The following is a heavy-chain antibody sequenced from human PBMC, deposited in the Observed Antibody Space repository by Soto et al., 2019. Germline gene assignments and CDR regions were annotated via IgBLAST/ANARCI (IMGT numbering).Heavy chain of an antibody. CDR2: ILSSDEK. CDR3: ARMLAVNYYYYYVDV. J-gene: IGHJ6*03. Sequence: QVTLKESGPVLVNPTETLTLTCTVSGFSLRNARMGVSWIRQPPGKALEWLAHILSSDEKSYNTSLKGRVTLSKDPSKSQVVLTMTFVDPVDTATYFCARMLAVNYYYYYVDVWGEGTTVTVSS. D-gene: IGHD3-22*01. V-gene: IGHV2-26*01. CDR1: GFSLRNARMG.